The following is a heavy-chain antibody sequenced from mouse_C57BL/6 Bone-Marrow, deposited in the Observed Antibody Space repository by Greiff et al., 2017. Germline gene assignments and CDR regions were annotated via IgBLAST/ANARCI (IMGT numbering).Heavy chain of an antibody. CDR2: ISNGGGST. V-gene: IGHV5-12*01. Sequence: EVKVEESGGGLVQPGGSLKLSCAASGFTLSDYYMYWVRQTPEKRLEWVAYISNGGGSTYYPDTVKGRFTISRDNAKNTLYLQMSRLKSEDTAMYYCARPDYYGSSSFAYWGQGTLVTVSA. D-gene: IGHD1-1*01. CDR3: ARPDYYGSSSFAY. J-gene: IGHJ3*01. CDR1: GFTLSDYY.